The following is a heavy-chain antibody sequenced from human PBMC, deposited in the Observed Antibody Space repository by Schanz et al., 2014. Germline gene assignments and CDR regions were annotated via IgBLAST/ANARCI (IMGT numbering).Heavy chain of an antibody. CDR2: ISGSGGST. J-gene: IGHJ3*02. CDR3: AKGRFGELSAFDI. CDR1: GFTFTNYA. Sequence: VQLVESGGGVVQPGRSLRLSCAASGFTFTNYAMSWVRQAPGKGLEWVSAISGSGGSTYYADSVKGRFTISRDNSKNTLYLQMNSLRAEDTAVYYCAKGRFGELSAFDIWGQGTMVTVSS. D-gene: IGHD3-10*01. V-gene: IGHV3-23*04.